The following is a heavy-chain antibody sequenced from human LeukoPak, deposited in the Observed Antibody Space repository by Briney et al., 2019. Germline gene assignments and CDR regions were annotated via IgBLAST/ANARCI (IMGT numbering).Heavy chain of an antibody. Sequence: GGSLRLSCAASGFTFSTYGMSWVRQAPGKGLEWVSGISGSGATIYYGDSVKGRFTVSRENSRSTLYLQMNSLGAEDTAVYYCGMDPPGSTITMAAFDYSGQGTLVTVSS. CDR3: GMDPPGSTITMAAFDY. CDR1: GFTFSTYG. V-gene: IGHV3-23*01. D-gene: IGHD3-10*01. J-gene: IGHJ4*02. CDR2: ISGSGATI.